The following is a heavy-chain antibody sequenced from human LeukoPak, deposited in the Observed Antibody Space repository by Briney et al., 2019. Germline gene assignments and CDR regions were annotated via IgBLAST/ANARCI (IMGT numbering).Heavy chain of an antibody. CDR3: ARGKSTRHGLDI. Sequence: PGGSLRLSCAASGFTFSNYWMTWVRQAPGKGLEWVSAVIDNGGFTYYADSVKGRFTISRDNSKDALYLQMNSLRVEDTAVYYCARGKSTRHGLDIWGQGTKVTVSS. J-gene: IGHJ3*02. CDR1: GFTFSNYW. D-gene: IGHD2-2*01. CDR2: VIDNGGFT. V-gene: IGHV3-23*01.